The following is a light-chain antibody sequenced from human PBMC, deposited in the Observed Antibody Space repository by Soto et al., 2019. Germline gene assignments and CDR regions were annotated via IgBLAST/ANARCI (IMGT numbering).Light chain of an antibody. CDR2: EVT. J-gene: IGLJ1*01. CDR3: SSYTTSSTRV. Sequence: QSVLSQPASVSGSPGPSIAISCTGSSSDIGIYKYVSWYQQHPGKVPKLIIYEVTNRPSEVSNRFSLSKSGNTAFLTISGLQAEDEADDYCSSYTTSSTRVFGPGTKVTVL. CDR1: SSDIGIYKY. V-gene: IGLV2-14*01.